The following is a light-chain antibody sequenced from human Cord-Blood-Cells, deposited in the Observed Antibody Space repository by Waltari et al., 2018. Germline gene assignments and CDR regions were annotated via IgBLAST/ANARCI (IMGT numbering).Light chain of an antibody. CDR3: QQSYSTPYS. CDR1: QSISSY. CDR2: AAS. V-gene: IGKV1-39*01. Sequence: DIQMTQSPSSLSASVGDRLTITCGASQSISSYLNWYQQKPGKAPKLLIYAASSLQSGGPSRFSGSGSGTDFTLTSSSLQPEDFATYYWQQSYSTPYSFGQGTKLEIK. J-gene: IGKJ2*03.